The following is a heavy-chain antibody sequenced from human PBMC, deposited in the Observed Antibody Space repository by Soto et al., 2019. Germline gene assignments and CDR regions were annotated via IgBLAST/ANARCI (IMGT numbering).Heavy chain of an antibody. D-gene: IGHD3-22*01. J-gene: IGHJ4*02. CDR1: GFTFNTYN. CDR3: ARDDYPYYDDSSGYHFDY. CDR2: ISSSSSTI. V-gene: IGHV3-48*01. Sequence: GGSLRLSCAASGFTFNTYNMNWVRQAPGKGLEWVSYISSSSSTIHYADSVKGRFTISRDNAKNSLCLQMNSLRTEDTAVYYCARDDYPYYDDSSGYHFDYWGQGT.